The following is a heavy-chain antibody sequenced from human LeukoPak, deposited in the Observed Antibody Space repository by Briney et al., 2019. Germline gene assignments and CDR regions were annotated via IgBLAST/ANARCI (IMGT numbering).Heavy chain of an antibody. Sequence: SETLSLTCTVSGGSISGYSWSWIRQPPGKGLECLGYIYYSGSTNYNPSLKSRVTISVDTSKNQFSLKLSSVTAADMAVYYCARHIIVGATDYFDYWGQGTLVTVSS. CDR3: ARHIIVGATDYFDY. D-gene: IGHD1-26*01. V-gene: IGHV4-59*08. J-gene: IGHJ4*02. CDR2: IYYSGST. CDR1: GGSISGYS.